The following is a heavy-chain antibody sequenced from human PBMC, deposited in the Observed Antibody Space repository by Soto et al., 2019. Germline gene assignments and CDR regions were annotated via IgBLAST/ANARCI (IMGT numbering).Heavy chain of an antibody. D-gene: IGHD2-2*01. J-gene: IGHJ6*02. CDR2: IWYDGSNK. CDR1: GLTFSSYG. CDR3: ARVACSSTSCHGPMDV. Sequence: QVQLVESGGGVVQPGRSLRLSCAASGLTFSSYGMHWVRQAPGKGLEWVAVIWYDGSNKNYGDSVKGRFTISRENSKNTLYLQMNSLRAEDTAVYYCARVACSSTSCHGPMDVWGQVTTVTVSS. V-gene: IGHV3-33*01.